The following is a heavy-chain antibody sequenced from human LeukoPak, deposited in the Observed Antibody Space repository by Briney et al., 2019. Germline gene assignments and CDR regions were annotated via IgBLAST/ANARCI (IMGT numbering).Heavy chain of an antibody. Sequence: GGSLRLSCAASGFTFSNYWMSWVRQAPGKGLEWVSYISSSSSTIYYADSVKGRFTISRDNAKNSLYLQMNSLRAEDTAVYYCARGRGNCSGGSCYSRYYYYMDVWGKGTTVTVSS. V-gene: IGHV3-48*04. CDR2: ISSSSSTI. J-gene: IGHJ6*03. CDR3: ARGRGNCSGGSCYSRYYYYMDV. D-gene: IGHD2-15*01. CDR1: GFTFSNYW.